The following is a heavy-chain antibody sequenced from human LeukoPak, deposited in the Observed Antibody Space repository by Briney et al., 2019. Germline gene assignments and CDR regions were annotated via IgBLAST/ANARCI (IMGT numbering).Heavy chain of an antibody. V-gene: IGHV4-59*01. Sequence: PSETLSLTCTVSGGSISSYYWSWIRQPPGKGLEWIGYIYYSGSTNYNPSLKSRVTISVDTSKNQFSLKLSSVTAADTAVYYCARSKWVAATYFDYWGQGTLVTVSS. J-gene: IGHJ4*02. D-gene: IGHD2-15*01. CDR3: ARSKWVAATYFDY. CDR1: GGSISSYY. CDR2: IYYSGST.